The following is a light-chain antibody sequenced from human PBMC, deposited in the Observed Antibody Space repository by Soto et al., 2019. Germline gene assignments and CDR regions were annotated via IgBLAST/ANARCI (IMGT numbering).Light chain of an antibody. V-gene: IGLV2-23*01. CDR3: CSYAGSGTWV. CDR1: SSDAGSYNL. Sequence: QSVLTQPASVSGSPGQSITISCTGTSSDAGSYNLVSWCQQHPGKAPKLMIYEGSKRPSGVSNRFSGSKSGNTASLTISGLQAEDEADYYCCSYAGSGTWVFGGGTKLTVL. J-gene: IGLJ3*02. CDR2: EGS.